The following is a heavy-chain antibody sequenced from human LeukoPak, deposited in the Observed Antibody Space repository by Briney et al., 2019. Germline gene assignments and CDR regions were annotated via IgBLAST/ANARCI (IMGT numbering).Heavy chain of an antibody. D-gene: IGHD3-10*01. CDR1: GFTSSDYY. CDR2: VSQSGSTI. J-gene: IGHJ4*02. CDR3: AREGHTYGSDY. V-gene: IGHV3-11*01. Sequence: PGGSLRLSCTASGFTSSDYYISWIRQAPGRGLEWLSYVSQSGSTIYYADSVKGRFTISRDNGKKTLYLQMNSLRAEDTGMYYCAREGHTYGSDYWGQGTLVTVSS.